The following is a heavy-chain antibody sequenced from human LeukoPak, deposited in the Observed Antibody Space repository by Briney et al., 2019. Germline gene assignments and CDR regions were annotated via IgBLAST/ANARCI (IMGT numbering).Heavy chain of an antibody. J-gene: IGHJ5*02. V-gene: IGHV1-69*13. D-gene: IGHD6-19*01. CDR3: ARTGIAVAGTFENWFDP. CDR1: GGTFSSYA. CDR2: IIPIFGTA. Sequence: ASVKVSCKASGGTFSSYAISWVRQAPGQGLEWMGGIIPIFGTANYAQKFQGRVTITADESTSTAYMELSSLRSEDTAVYYCARTGIAVAGTFENWFDPWGQGTLVTVS.